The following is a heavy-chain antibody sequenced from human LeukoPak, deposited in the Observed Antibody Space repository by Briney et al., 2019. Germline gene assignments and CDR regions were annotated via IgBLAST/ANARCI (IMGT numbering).Heavy chain of an antibody. CDR1: GYTFTSYD. V-gene: IGHV1-8*01. CDR2: MNPNSGNT. Sequence: ASVKVSCKASGYTFTSYDINWVRQATGQGLEWMGWMNPNSGNTGYAQKFQGRVTMTTNTSISTAYMELSSLRSEDTAVYYCARREYGSGSYHLVYWGQGTLVTVSS. J-gene: IGHJ4*02. CDR3: ARREYGSGSYHLVY. D-gene: IGHD3-10*01.